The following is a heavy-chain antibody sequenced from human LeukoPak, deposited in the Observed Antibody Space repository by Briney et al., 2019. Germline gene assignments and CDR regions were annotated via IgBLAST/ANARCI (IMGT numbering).Heavy chain of an antibody. CDR1: GGSISSSSYY. V-gene: IGHV4-39*01. D-gene: IGHD3-22*01. CDR3: ARRMTLRYYNDRSVPYRRSWFDP. Sequence: SETLSLTCTVSGGSISSSSYYWGWIRQPPGKGLEWIGSIYYSASTNYNPSLKSRVTISVDTSKNQFSLKLTSVTAADTAVYYCARRMTLRYYNDRSVPYRRSWFDPWGQGTLVTVSS. J-gene: IGHJ5*02. CDR2: IYYSAST.